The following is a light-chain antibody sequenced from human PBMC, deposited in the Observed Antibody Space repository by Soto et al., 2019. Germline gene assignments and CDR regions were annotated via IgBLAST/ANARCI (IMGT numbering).Light chain of an antibody. J-gene: IGLJ1*01. CDR2: DVT. Sequence: QSALTQPASVSGSPGQSITISCTGTSSDVGGFNYVSWYQQHPGKAPKLMIYDVTNRPSGVSYRFSGSKSGNTASLTISGLQAEYEADYYCNSYTSRSTYVFGTGTKVTDL. CDR1: SSDVGGFNY. V-gene: IGLV2-14*03. CDR3: NSYTSRSTYV.